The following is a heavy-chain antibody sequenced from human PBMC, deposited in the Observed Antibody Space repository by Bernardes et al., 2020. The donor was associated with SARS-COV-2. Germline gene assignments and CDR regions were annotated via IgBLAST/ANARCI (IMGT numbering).Heavy chain of an antibody. CDR3: VRGYYDGPFDN. Sequence: GGSLRLSFAASGFNFDDYGMSWVRQTPGKGLEWVSGIKWNGGSAGYADFVQGRFTISRDNAKNSLYLQMNSLRAEDTALYHCVRGYYDGPFDNWGQGTLVTVSS. V-gene: IGHV3-20*02. J-gene: IGHJ4*02. CDR1: GFNFDDYG. CDR2: IKWNGGSA. D-gene: IGHD3-3*01.